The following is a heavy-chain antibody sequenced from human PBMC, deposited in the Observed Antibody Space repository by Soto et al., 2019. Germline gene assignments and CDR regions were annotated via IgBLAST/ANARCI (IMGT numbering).Heavy chain of an antibody. CDR3: ARDPKRYSSSWYMTEDDY. CDR1: GYSFTSYW. V-gene: IGHV5-10-1*01. Sequence: GASLKISCKGSGYSFTSYWISWVRQIPGKGLEWMGRIDPSDSYTNYSPSFQGHVTTSADKSISTAYLQWSSLKASDTAMYYCARDPKRYSSSWYMTEDDYWGQGTLVTVSS. D-gene: IGHD6-13*01. J-gene: IGHJ4*02. CDR2: IDPSDSYT.